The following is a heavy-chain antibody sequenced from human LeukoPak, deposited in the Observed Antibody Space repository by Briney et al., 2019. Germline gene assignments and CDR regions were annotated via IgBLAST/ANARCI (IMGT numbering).Heavy chain of an antibody. Sequence: GGSLRLSCAASGFTFSSYAMSLVRQAPGKGLEWVSAISGSGGSTYYADSVKGRFTISRDNSKNTLHLQMNSLRAEDTAVYYCATEPSYYGSGNDYWGQGTLVTVSS. CDR3: ATEPSYYGSGNDY. V-gene: IGHV3-23*01. J-gene: IGHJ4*02. CDR2: ISGSGGST. D-gene: IGHD3-10*01. CDR1: GFTFSSYA.